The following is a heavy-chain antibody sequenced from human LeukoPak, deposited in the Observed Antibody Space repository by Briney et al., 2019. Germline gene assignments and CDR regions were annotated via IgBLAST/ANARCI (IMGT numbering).Heavy chain of an antibody. CDR1: GGSISSSSYY. J-gene: IGHJ5*02. V-gene: IGHV4-39*01. CDR3: ARSRYFDWLLAPTPNWFDP. D-gene: IGHD3-9*01. CDR2: IYYSGST. Sequence: SETLSLTCTVSGGSISSSSYYWGWIRQPPGKGLEWIGSIYYSGSTYYNPSLKSRVTISVDTSKNQFSLKLSSVTAADTAVYYCARSRYFDWLLAPTPNWFDPWGQGTLVTVSS.